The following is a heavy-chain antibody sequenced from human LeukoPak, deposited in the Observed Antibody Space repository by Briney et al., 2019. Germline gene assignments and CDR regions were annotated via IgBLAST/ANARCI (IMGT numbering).Heavy chain of an antibody. CDR3: ARDRPTQEMTTKWGFDY. CDR1: GGSISSSNW. Sequence: SGTLSLTCAVSGGSISSSNWWRWVRQPPGKGLEWIGEIYHSGSTNYNPSLKSRVTISVDTSKNQFSLKLSSVTAADTAVYYCARDRPTQEMTTKWGFDYWGQGTLVTVSS. J-gene: IGHJ4*02. D-gene: IGHD5-24*01. V-gene: IGHV4-4*02. CDR2: IYHSGST.